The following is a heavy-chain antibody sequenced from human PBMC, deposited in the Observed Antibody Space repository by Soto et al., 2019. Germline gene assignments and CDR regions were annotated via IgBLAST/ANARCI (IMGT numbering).Heavy chain of an antibody. J-gene: IGHJ3*02. V-gene: IGHV1-18*01. D-gene: IGHD1-20*01. Sequence: QVQLVQSGAEVKKPGASVRVSCKASGYTFTSYGISWVRQAPGQGLEWMGWISTYNGNTNYAQKLQGRVTMTTDTSTNTAYRELRSLRSDDTAVYYCARVLHNLGDAFDIWGQGTMVTVSS. CDR1: GYTFTSYG. CDR3: ARVLHNLGDAFDI. CDR2: ISTYNGNT.